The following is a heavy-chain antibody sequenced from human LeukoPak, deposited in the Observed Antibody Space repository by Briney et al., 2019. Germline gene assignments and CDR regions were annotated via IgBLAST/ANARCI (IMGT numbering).Heavy chain of an antibody. CDR3: AKGMYYDILTGHLDY. CDR1: GFTFSSYS. V-gene: IGHV3-21*04. D-gene: IGHD3-9*01. CDR2: ISSSSSYI. Sequence: GGSLRLSCAASGFTFSSYSMNWVRQAPGKGLEWVSSISSSSSYIYYADSVKGRFTISRDNAKNSLYLQMNSLRAEDTALYYCAKGMYYDILTGHLDYWGQGTLVTVSS. J-gene: IGHJ4*02.